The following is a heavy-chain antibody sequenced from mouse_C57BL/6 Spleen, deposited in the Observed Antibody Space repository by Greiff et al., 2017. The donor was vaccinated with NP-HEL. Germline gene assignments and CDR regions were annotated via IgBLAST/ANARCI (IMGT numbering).Heavy chain of an antibody. J-gene: IGHJ2*01. CDR2: IRNKANNHAT. V-gene: IGHV6-6*01. CDR3: TRITTVNYFDY. CDR1: GFTFSDAW. Sequence: EVQVVESGGGLVQPGGSMKLSCAASGFTFSDAWMDWVRQSPEKGLEWVAEIRNKANNHATYYAESVKGRFTISRDDSKSSVYLQMNSLRAEDTGIYYCTRITTVNYFDYWGQGTTLTVSS. D-gene: IGHD1-1*01.